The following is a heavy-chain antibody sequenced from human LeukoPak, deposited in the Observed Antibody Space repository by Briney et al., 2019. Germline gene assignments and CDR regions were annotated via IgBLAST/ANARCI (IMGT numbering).Heavy chain of an antibody. J-gene: IGHJ4*02. CDR3: PWRKWLRSSFDY. Sequence: SETLSLTCAVYGGSFSGYYWSWIRQPPGKGLEWIGEINHSGSTNYNPSLNSRVTISVDTSKNQFSLTLSSVTDADTAVYYLPWRKWLRSSFDYWGQGTLVSVSS. D-gene: IGHD5-12*01. CDR1: GGSFSGYY. CDR2: INHSGST. V-gene: IGHV4-34*01.